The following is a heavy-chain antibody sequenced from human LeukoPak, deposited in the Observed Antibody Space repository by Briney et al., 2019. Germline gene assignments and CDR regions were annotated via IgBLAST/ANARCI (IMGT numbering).Heavy chain of an antibody. V-gene: IGHV3-21*01. D-gene: IGHD6-13*01. Sequence: GGSLRLSCVVSGFTFKTYSMNWVRQAPGKGLEWVSSISSGGTYVDYADSVKGRFTISRDNAKNSLYLQMNSLAVEDTAVYYCTTPAAGPRAEYSQYWGQGTLVTVSP. CDR3: TTPAAGPRAEYSQY. CDR1: GFTFKTYS. J-gene: IGHJ1*01. CDR2: ISSGGTYV.